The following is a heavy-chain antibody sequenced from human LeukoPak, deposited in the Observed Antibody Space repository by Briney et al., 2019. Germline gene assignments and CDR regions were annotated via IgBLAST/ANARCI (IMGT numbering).Heavy chain of an antibody. V-gene: IGHV1-18*01. Sequence: ASVKVSCKASGYTFTSYAMNWVRQAPGQGLEWMGWISAYNGNTNYAQKLQGRVTMTTDTSTSTAYMELRSLRSDDTAVYYCASSLYYYYYYGMDVWGQGTTVTVSS. CDR1: GYTFTSYA. J-gene: IGHJ6*02. CDR3: ASSLYYYYYYGMDV. CDR2: ISAYNGNT.